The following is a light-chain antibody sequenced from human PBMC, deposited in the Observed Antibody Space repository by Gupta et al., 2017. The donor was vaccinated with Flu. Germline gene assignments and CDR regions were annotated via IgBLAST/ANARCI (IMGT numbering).Light chain of an antibody. CDR2: SKS. J-gene: IGLJ1*01. V-gene: IGLV7-43*01. CDR1: TGAVTSSYY. CDR3: LLYDSGARAYV. Sequence: VTPTKATSTGAVTSSYYPVWFQQKPGQAPKTLIYSKSKKYSGTPARFSGSRLGNKADLTLTGVQPEDEAEYYCLLYDSGARAYVFGPGTKVTVL.